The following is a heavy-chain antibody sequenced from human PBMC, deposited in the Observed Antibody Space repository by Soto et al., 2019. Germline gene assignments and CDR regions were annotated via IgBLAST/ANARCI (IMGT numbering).Heavy chain of an antibody. CDR1: RGSLSSGDYY. CDR2: IYYSGST. J-gene: IGHJ4*02. CDR3: ATAFDCSGGSSYSSYYFDY. Sequence: PSETLSLTCTVSRGSLSSGDYYWSWIRQPPGKGLEWIGYIYYSGSTYYNPSLKCRVTISVDTSKNQFSLKLSSITAADTPVYHCATAFDCSGGSSYSSYYFDYLHQGTLLAASS. D-gene: IGHD2-15*01. V-gene: IGHV4-30-4*01.